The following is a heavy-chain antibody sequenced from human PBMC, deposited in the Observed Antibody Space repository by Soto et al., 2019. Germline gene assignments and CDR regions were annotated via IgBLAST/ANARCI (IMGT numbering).Heavy chain of an antibody. V-gene: IGHV4-30-4*01. CDR1: GGSISSGDYY. Sequence: PSETLSLTCTVSGGSISSGDYYWSWIRQPPGKGLEWIGYIYYSGSTYYNPSLKSRVTISVDTSKNQFSLKLSSVTAADTAVYYCARDSSSWYGPTMDYYYYGMDVWGQGTTVTVSS. CDR2: IYYSGST. J-gene: IGHJ6*02. CDR3: ARDSSSWYGPTMDYYYYGMDV. D-gene: IGHD6-13*01.